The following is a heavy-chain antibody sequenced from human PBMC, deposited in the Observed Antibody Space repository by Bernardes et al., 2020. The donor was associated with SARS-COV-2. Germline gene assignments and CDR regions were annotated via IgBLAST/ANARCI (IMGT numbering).Heavy chain of an antibody. J-gene: IGHJ4*02. D-gene: IGHD6-6*01. Sequence: SGPTLLKPTQTLTLTCTFSGFSLSTSGMCVSWIRQPPGKALEWLALIDWDDDKYYSTSLKTRLTISKDTSKNQVVLTMTNMDPVDTATYYCARIASYSSSWPNFDYWGQGTLVTVSS. CDR3: ARIASYSSSWPNFDY. V-gene: IGHV2-70*01. CDR2: IDWDDDK. CDR1: GFSLSTSGMC.